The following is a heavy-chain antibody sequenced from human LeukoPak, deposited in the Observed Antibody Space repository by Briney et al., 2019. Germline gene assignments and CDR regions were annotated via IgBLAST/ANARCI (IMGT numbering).Heavy chain of an antibody. CDR1: GGSISSGSYY. V-gene: IGHV4-61*02. Sequence: SETLSLTCTVSGGSISSGSYYWGWIRQPAGKGLEWIGRIYTSGSTNYNPSLKSRVTISVDTSKNQFSLKLSSVTAADTAVYYRAREMNQLPFDYWGQGTLVTVSS. J-gene: IGHJ4*02. D-gene: IGHD2-2*01. CDR3: AREMNQLPFDY. CDR2: IYTSGST.